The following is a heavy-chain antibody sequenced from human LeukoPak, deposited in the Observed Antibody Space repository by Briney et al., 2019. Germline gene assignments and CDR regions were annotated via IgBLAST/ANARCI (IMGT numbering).Heavy chain of an antibody. Sequence: PGESLKISCKGSGYSFTSYWIGWVRQMPGKGLEWMGIIYPGDSDTRYSPSFQGQVTISADNSISTAYLQWSSLRAPDTAMYYCARRISNYYDSSGYYSLDYWGQGTLVTVSS. D-gene: IGHD3-22*01. V-gene: IGHV5-51*01. CDR1: GYSFTSYW. J-gene: IGHJ4*02. CDR2: IYPGDSDT. CDR3: ARRISNYYDSSGYYSLDY.